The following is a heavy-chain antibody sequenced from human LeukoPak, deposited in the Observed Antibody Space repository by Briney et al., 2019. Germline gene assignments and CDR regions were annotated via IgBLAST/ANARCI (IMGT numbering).Heavy chain of an antibody. CDR3: AWYGVTHGLDV. J-gene: IGHJ6*02. V-gene: IGHV3-7*01. CDR1: GFSLSNYW. CDR2: INQDGSDK. D-gene: IGHD3-10*01. Sequence: GGSLRLSCAASGFSLSNYWMSWVRQAPGKGLEWVANINQDGSDKHYVDSVMGRFTISKDNAKNSVYLQMNSLRPEDTAIYYCAWYGVTHGLDVWGQGTTVTVSS.